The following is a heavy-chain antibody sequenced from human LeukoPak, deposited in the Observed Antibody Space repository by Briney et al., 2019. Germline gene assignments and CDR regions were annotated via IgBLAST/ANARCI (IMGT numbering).Heavy chain of an antibody. CDR2: ISAYNGNT. CDR3: ARDRGQWRYYYGMDV. CDR1: GYTFTSYG. J-gene: IGHJ6*02. D-gene: IGHD6-19*01. V-gene: IGHV1-18*01. Sequence: ASVKVSCEASGYTFTSYGISWVRQAPGQGLEWMGWISAYNGNTNYAQKLQGRVTMTTDTSTSTAYMELRSLRSDDTAVYYCARDRGQWRYYYGMDVWGQGTTVTVSS.